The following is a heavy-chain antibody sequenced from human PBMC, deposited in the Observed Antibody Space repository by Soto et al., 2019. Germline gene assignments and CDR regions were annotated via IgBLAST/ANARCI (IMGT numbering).Heavy chain of an antibody. CDR2: ISGGGSYI. J-gene: IGHJ6*02. V-gene: IGHV3-21*06. CDR3: ARDSDCPSTTCFFHPHV. CDR1: GFTFSDEN. Sequence: GGSLRLSCSASGFTFSDENMSWVRQVPGKGLEWVSGISGGGSYIFYADSVQGRFSISRDNAKNSLFLEMNSLRVEDTAVYYCARDSDCPSTTCFFHPHVWGQGTTVTVSS. D-gene: IGHD2-2*01.